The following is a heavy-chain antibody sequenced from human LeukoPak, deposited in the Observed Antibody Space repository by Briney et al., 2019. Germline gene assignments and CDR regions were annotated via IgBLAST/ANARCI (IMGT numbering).Heavy chain of an antibody. CDR2: IIPIFGTA. CDR1: GYTFTSYY. D-gene: IGHD6-13*01. J-gene: IGHJ5*02. CDR3: ARVIERQQQGVFDP. V-gene: IGHV1-69*13. Sequence: SVKVSCKASGYTFTSYYMHWVRQAPGQGLEWMGGIIPIFGTANYAQKFQGRVTITADESTSTAYMELSSLRSEDTAVYYCARVIERQQQGVFDPWGQGTLVTVSS.